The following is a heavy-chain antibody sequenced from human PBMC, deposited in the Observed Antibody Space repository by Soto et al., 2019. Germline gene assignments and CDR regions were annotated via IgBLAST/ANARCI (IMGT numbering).Heavy chain of an antibody. Sequence: LSLTCTVSGGSISSDNYYWSWIRQPPGKGLEWIGYIYYTGSTYYNPSLKSRVVISIDTSQNQFSLKLSSVTAADTAVYYCASTSYFDNSGSANWGQGTLVTVSS. CDR1: GGSISSDNYY. CDR3: ASTSYFDNSGSAN. J-gene: IGHJ4*02. CDR2: IYYTGST. D-gene: IGHD3-22*01. V-gene: IGHV4-30-4*01.